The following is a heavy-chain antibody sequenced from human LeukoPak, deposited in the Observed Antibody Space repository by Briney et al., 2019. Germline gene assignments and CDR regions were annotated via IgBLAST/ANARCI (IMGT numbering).Heavy chain of an antibody. CDR1: GGSFSGYY. J-gene: IGHJ4*02. Sequence: PSETLSLTCAVYGGSFSGYYWSWIRQPPGKGLEWIGEINHSGNTNYNPSLKSRVTISVDTSKNQFSLKLNSVTAADTAVYYCARDLDSSGYYLDYWGQGTLVTVSP. CDR2: INHSGNT. V-gene: IGHV4-34*01. CDR3: ARDLDSSGYYLDY. D-gene: IGHD3-22*01.